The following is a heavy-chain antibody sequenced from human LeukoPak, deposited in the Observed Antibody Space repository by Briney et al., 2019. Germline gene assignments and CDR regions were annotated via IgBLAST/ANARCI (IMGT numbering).Heavy chain of an antibody. V-gene: IGHV4-34*01. J-gene: IGHJ4*02. D-gene: IGHD6-19*01. Sequence: SETLSLTCAVYGGSFSGYYWSWIRQLPGKGLEWIGEINHSGSTNYNPSLKSRVTISVDTSKNQFSLKLSSVTAADTAVYYCARHGRITVAGKRNTFDNWGQGTLVTVSS. CDR1: GGSFSGYY. CDR2: INHSGST. CDR3: ARHGRITVAGKRNTFDN.